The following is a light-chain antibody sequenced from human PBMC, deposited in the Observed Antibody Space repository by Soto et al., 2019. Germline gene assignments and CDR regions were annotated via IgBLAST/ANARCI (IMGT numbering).Light chain of an antibody. CDR3: SSYTTSTTLVV. CDR2: EVS. Sequence: QSALTQPASVSGSPGQSITISCTGTSSDVGSYNLVSWYQQHPGKAPKLMIYEVSHRPSGVSDRFSGSKSGNTASLTISGLQAEDEADYYCSSYTTSTTLVVFGGGTKLTVL. V-gene: IGLV2-14*02. J-gene: IGLJ3*02. CDR1: SSDVGSYNL.